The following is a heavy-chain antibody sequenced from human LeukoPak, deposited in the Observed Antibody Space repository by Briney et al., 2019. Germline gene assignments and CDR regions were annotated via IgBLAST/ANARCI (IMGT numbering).Heavy chain of an antibody. CDR2: IIPIFGTA. CDR3: ARGLRFPFDP. Sequence: SVKVSCKASGGTFSSYAISWVRQAPGQGLEWMGGIIPIFGTANYAQKFQGRVTITTDESTSTAYMKLSSLRSEDTAVYYCARGLRFPFDPWGQGTLVTVSS. J-gene: IGHJ5*02. V-gene: IGHV1-69*05. D-gene: IGHD5-12*01. CDR1: GGTFSSYA.